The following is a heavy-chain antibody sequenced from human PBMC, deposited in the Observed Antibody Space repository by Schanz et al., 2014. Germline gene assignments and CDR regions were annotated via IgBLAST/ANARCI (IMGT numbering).Heavy chain of an antibody. V-gene: IGHV1-69*08. J-gene: IGHJ4*02. D-gene: IGHD2-21*01. Sequence: QVQLVQSEAEVKKPGSSVKVSCKASGGTFSSYTINWVRQAPGQGLEWMGRIIPSLGLAKYEQKFQDKVTITADTSTTTAYMELSGLRSEDTAVYYCARDRLECGAECYSVEVFEIWGQGTLXIVSS. CDR2: IIPSLGLA. CDR1: GGTFSSYT. CDR3: ARDRLECGAECYSVEVFEI.